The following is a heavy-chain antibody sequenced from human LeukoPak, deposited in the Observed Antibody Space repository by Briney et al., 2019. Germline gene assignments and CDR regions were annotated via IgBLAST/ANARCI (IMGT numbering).Heavy chain of an antibody. CDR2: INHSGST. Sequence: PSETLSLTCAVYGGSFSGYYWSLIRQPPGKGLEWIGEINHSGSTNYNPSLKSRVTISVDTSKNQFSLKLSSVTAAGTAVYYCARVIVGAYDAFDIWGQGTMVTVSS. D-gene: IGHD1-26*01. J-gene: IGHJ3*02. V-gene: IGHV4-34*01. CDR3: ARVIVGAYDAFDI. CDR1: GGSFSGYY.